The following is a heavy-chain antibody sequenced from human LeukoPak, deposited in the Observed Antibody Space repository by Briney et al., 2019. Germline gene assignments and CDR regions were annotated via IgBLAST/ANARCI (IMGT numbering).Heavy chain of an antibody. J-gene: IGHJ3*02. CDR1: GFTFSSYG. D-gene: IGHD4-17*01. V-gene: IGHV3-33*06. CDR3: AKDFYGDYGLGAFDI. Sequence: PGRSLRLSCAASGFTFSSYGMHWVRQAPGKGLEWVAVIWYDGSNKYYADSGKGRFTISRDNSKNTLYLQMNSLRAEDTSVYYCAKDFYGDYGLGAFDIWGQGTMVTVSS. CDR2: IWYDGSNK.